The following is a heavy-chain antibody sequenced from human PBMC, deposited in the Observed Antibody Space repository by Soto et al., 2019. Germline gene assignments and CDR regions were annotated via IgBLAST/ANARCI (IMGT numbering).Heavy chain of an antibody. D-gene: IGHD3-22*01. CDR2: IIPIFGTA. V-gene: IGHV1-69*06. CDR3: ASTKYDSSAYYYCSLGL. J-gene: IGHJ2*01. Sequence: QVELVQSGAEVKKPGSSVKVSCQASEDTFRNYAISWVRQAPGQGLEWMGGIIPIFGTANYAPKFQGRVTTTADTSANTVDLELSSLTSEDTAVYYCASTKYDSSAYYYCSLGLWGRGTLVTVSS. CDR1: EDTFRNYA.